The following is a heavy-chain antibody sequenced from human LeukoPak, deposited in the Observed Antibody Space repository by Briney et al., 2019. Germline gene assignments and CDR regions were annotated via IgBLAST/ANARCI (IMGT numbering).Heavy chain of an antibody. CDR3: ARDIEDCSGGSCLGDAFDI. D-gene: IGHD2-15*01. CDR1: GGSFSGYY. Sequence: SETLSLTCAVYGGSFSGYYWSWIRQPPGKGLEWIGEINHSGSTNYNPSLKSRVTISVDTSKNQFSLKLSSVTAADTAVYYCARDIEDCSGGSCLGDAFDIWGQGTMVTVSS. V-gene: IGHV4-34*01. J-gene: IGHJ3*02. CDR2: INHSGST.